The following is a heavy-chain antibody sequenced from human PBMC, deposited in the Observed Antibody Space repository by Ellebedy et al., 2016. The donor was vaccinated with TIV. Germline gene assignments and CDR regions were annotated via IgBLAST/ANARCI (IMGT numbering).Heavy chain of an antibody. J-gene: IGHJ4*02. D-gene: IGHD2-21*02. CDR3: AKDGGDSTGLSTSFDY. Sequence: GESLKISXAASGFTFSSYAMSWVRQAPGKGLEWVSAISGSGGSTYYADSVKGRFTISRDNSKNTLYLQMNSLRAEDTAVYYCAKDGGDSTGLSTSFDYWGQGTLVTVSS. V-gene: IGHV3-23*01. CDR2: ISGSGGST. CDR1: GFTFSSYA.